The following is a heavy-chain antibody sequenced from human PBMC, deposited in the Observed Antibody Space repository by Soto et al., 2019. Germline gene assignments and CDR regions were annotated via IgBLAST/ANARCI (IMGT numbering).Heavy chain of an antibody. CDR3: ARQAPYGSVRIYDY. CDR1: SGSISSPNW. D-gene: IGHD3-10*01. J-gene: IGHJ4*02. CDR2: IYHSGST. Sequence: QVQLQESGPGLVKPSGTLSLTCAVSSGSISSPNWWSWVRQPPGKGLEWIGEIYHSGSTRYNPSLQSRVTISVDTSKNQSSLRLTSVAAADTAVYYCARQAPYGSVRIYDYWGQGRLVTVSS. V-gene: IGHV4-4*02.